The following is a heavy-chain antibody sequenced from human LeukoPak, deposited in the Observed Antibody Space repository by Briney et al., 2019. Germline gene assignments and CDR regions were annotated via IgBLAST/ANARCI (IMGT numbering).Heavy chain of an antibody. Sequence: PGGSLRLSCASSGYTFSDYYMSWIRQAPGKGLEWVSYISSSGSTIYYADSVKGRFTISRDNAKNSLYLQINNMRAEDTAVYYCARPTHRYYSSTSCPLEYWGQGTLVTVSS. D-gene: IGHD2-2*01. V-gene: IGHV3-11*04. CDR3: ARPTHRYYSSTSCPLEY. J-gene: IGHJ4*02. CDR1: GYTFSDYY. CDR2: ISSSGSTI.